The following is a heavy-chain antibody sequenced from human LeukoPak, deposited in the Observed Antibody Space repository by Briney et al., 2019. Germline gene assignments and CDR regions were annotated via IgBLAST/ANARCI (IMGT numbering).Heavy chain of an antibody. CDR1: GGSVSSGNFY. V-gene: IGHV4-61*02. J-gene: IGHJ3*02. Sequence: PSETLSLTCTVSGGSVSSGNFYWTWIRQPAGNQLEWIGRIHTSGNTNHNPSLWSRVTISTDTSKNQFSLTFNFVTAADTAVYYCARDRGGDSFGIWGQGTTVTVSS. D-gene: IGHD2-21*01. CDR3: ARDRGGDSFGI. CDR2: IHTSGNT.